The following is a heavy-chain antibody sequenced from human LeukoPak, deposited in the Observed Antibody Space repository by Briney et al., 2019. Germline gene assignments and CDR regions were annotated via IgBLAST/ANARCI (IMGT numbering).Heavy chain of an antibody. J-gene: IGHJ5*02. CDR2: ISAYNGNT. CDR3: ARDWSYSSGWYWFDP. D-gene: IGHD6-19*01. V-gene: IGHV1-18*01. CDR1: GYTFTSYG. Sequence: ASVKVSCKASGYTFTSYGISWVRQAPGQGLEWMGWISAYNGNTNYAQKLQGRVTMTTDTSTSTAYMELRSLRSDDTAVYYCARDWSYSSGWYWFDPWGQGTLVTVSS.